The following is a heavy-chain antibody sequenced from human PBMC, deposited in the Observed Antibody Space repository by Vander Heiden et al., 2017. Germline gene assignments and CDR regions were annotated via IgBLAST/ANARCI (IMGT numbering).Heavy chain of an antibody. CDR3: ARGDYGGNPKAVGFDS. CDR1: GGSISSYY. J-gene: IGHJ4*02. V-gene: IGHV4-4*07. D-gene: IGHD4-17*01. CDR2: IHTSGRN. Sequence: QVQLQESGPGLVKPSATLSLTCTVPGGSISSYYWSWIRQPAGRGLEWMRRIHTSGRNNYNPSLKNRGSKSLDMSKNQFALKVGSGPAADTAVYYCARGDYGGNPKAVGFDSWGQGTLVTVSS.